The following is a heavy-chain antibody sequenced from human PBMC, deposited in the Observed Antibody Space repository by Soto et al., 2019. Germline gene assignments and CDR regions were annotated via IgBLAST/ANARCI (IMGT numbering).Heavy chain of an antibody. V-gene: IGHV4-34*02. Sequence: QVQLQQWGAGRLRASETLSLKCADYGGSFSGLSWNWIRQSPGKKVEWIGEIDYRGNTNYNPSLRSRVKLSVDASKNQVSLNVRTVTAADAAMYYCARSRKSGDHSLGLDFWGRGTLVTVSS. D-gene: IGHD2-21*01. CDR2: IDYRGNT. J-gene: IGHJ4*02. CDR3: ARSRKSGDHSLGLDF. CDR1: GGSFSGLS.